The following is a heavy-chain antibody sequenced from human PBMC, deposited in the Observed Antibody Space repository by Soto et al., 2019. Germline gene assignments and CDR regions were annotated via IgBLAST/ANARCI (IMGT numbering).Heavy chain of an antibody. CDR1: GYTFTSYG. Sequence: QVQLVQSGAEVKKPGASVKVSCKASGYTFTSYGISWVRQAPGQGLEWMGWISAYNGNTNYAQKLQGRVTKTTDTSTSTAYMRLRNLRTDNTAVNYCAEHLLGRSGSPIDYWGQGTLVTVSS. CDR3: AEHLLGRSGSPIDY. D-gene: IGHD3-10*01. CDR2: ISAYNGNT. J-gene: IGHJ4*02. V-gene: IGHV1-18*01.